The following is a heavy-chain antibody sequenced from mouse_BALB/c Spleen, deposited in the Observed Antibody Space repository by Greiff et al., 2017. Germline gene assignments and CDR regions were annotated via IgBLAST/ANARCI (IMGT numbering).Heavy chain of an antibody. CDR3: VRDGGGFAY. V-gene: IGHV2-9-2*01. J-gene: IGHJ3*01. CDR1: GFSLTSCD. CDR2: IWTGGGT. Sequence: QVQLKESGPGLVAPSQSLSITCTVSGFSLTSCDISWIRQPPGKGLEWLGVIWTGGGTNYNSAFMSRLSISKDNSKSQVFLKMNSLQTDDTAIYYCVRDGGGFAYWGQGTLVTVSA.